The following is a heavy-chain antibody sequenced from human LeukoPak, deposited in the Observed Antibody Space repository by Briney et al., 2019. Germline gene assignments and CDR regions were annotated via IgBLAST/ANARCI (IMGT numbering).Heavy chain of an antibody. CDR2: INHSGST. D-gene: IGHD1-26*01. V-gene: IGHV4-34*01. CDR1: GGSFSGYY. Sequence: PSETLSLTCAVYGGSFSGYYWSWIRQPPGKGLEWIGEINHSGSTNYNPSLKSRVTISVDTSKNQFSLKLSSVTAADTAVYYCARGQRGAVSFDPWGQGTLVTVSS. J-gene: IGHJ5*02. CDR3: ARGQRGAVSFDP.